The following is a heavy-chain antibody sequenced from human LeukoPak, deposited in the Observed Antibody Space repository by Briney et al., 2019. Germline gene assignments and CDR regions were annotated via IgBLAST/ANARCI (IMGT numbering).Heavy chain of an antibody. V-gene: IGHV3-33*08. CDR2: IWYDGSNK. D-gene: IGHD3-22*01. Sequence: GGSLRLSCAASGFTFSSYGMHWVRQAPGKGLEWVAVIWYDGSNKYYADSVKGRFTISRDNSKNTLYLQMNSLRAEDTAVYYCANSPGYYYDSSGYYGVYWGQETLVTVSS. CDR1: GFTFSSYG. J-gene: IGHJ4*02. CDR3: ANSPGYYYDSSGYYGVY.